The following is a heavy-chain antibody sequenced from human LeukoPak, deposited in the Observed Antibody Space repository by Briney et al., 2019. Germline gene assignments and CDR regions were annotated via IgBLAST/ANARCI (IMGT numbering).Heavy chain of an antibody. V-gene: IGHV3-23*01. CDR1: GFTFSSYA. CDR2: ISGSGGST. D-gene: IGHD6-13*01. Sequence: GGSLRLSCAASGFTFSSYAMNWVRQAPGKGLEWVSGISGSGGSTYNADSVKGRFTISRDNSKNTRYRQMNSLRAEDTAVYYCVRDNPRQQGFAYWGQGTLVTVAS. J-gene: IGHJ4*02. CDR3: VRDNPRQQGFAY.